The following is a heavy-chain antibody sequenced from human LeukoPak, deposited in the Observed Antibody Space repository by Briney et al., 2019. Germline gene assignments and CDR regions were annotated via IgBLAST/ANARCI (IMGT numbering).Heavy chain of an antibody. CDR1: GGSISSYY. D-gene: IGHD6-19*01. V-gene: IGHV4-59*01. CDR3: ARGASGWTGYYFDY. J-gene: IGHJ4*02. Sequence: SETPSLTCTVSGGSISSYYWSWIRQPPGKGLEWIGYIYYSGSTNYNPSLKSRVTISVDTSKNQFSLKLSSVTAADTAVYYCARGASGWTGYYFDYWGQGTLVTVSS. CDR2: IYYSGST.